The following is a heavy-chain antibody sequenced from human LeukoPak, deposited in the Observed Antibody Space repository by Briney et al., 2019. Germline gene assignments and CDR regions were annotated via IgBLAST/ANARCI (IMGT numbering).Heavy chain of an antibody. CDR3: AREAAVVGTENWFDP. J-gene: IGHJ5*02. CDR2: IKRDGSEK. Sequence: GGSLRLSCAASGFAFTRYWMSWVRQAPGKGLEWVANIKRDGSEKYYVDSVKGRFTISRDNAKNSLYLQMNSLRAEDTAVYYCAREAAVVGTENWFDPWGQGTLVTVSS. V-gene: IGHV3-7*04. CDR1: GFAFTRYW. D-gene: IGHD6-13*01.